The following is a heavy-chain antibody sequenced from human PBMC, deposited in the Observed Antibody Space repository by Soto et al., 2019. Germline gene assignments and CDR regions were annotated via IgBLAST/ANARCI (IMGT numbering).Heavy chain of an antibody. Sequence: GGSLRLSCAASGFNVSSNYMSWVRQAPGKGLEWVSVIYSGGSTYYADSVKGRFTISRHNSKNTLDLQMNSLRAEDTAVYYCARNRADDAFDIWGQGTMVTVSS. CDR3: ARNRADDAFDI. CDR2: IYSGGST. J-gene: IGHJ3*02. CDR1: GFNVSSNY. V-gene: IGHV3-53*04.